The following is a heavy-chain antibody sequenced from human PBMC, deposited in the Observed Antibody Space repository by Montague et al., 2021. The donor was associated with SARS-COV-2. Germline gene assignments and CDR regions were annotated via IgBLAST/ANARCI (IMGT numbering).Heavy chain of an antibody. D-gene: IGHD4-11*01. J-gene: IGHJ4*02. CDR3: ARDAYSNYGEGNYFDY. CDR2: ISTSSSYI. Sequence: SLRLSCAASGFTFSSYFMNWVRQAPGKGLEWVSSISTSSSYIYYADSVKGRFTISRDNAKNSLYLQMNSLRAEDTAVYYCARDAYSNYGEGNYFDYWGQGTRVTVSS. CDR1: GFTFSSYF. V-gene: IGHV3-21*01.